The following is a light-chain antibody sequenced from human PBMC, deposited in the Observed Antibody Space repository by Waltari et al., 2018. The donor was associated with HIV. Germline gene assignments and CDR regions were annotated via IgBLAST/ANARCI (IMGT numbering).Light chain of an antibody. J-gene: IGLJ1*01. CDR3: CSYAGTNHFYV. CDR1: NSDVDGYRY. CDR2: EVS. V-gene: IGLV2-8*01. Sequence: SALTQPPSASGAPGQSVTIPCTGTNSDVDGYRYVSWFQQHPGKAPKLMIYEVSKRPSGVPNRFSGSKSGNTASLTVSGLQAEDEADYYCCSYAGTNHFYVFGTGTKVTVL.